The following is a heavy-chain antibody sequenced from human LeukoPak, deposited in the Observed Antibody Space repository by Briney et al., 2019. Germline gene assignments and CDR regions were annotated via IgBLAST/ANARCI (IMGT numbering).Heavy chain of an antibody. CDR3: ARGPYSSGWYSIDY. CDR1: GGSISRYY. Sequence: SETLSLTCTVSGGSISRYYWSWIRQPPGKGLEWIGYIFYSGSTNYNPSLKSRVTISLDTSKIQFSLNLSSVTAADTAVYYCARGPYSSGWYSIDYWGQGTLVTVSS. CDR2: IFYSGST. D-gene: IGHD6-19*01. J-gene: IGHJ4*02. V-gene: IGHV4-59*12.